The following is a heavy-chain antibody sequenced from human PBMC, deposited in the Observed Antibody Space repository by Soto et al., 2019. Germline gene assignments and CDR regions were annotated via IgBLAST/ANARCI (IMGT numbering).Heavy chain of an antibody. CDR2: INPNSGGT. CDR3: ARSTLGSYRGLGH. V-gene: IGHV1-2*02. D-gene: IGHD3-16*01. CDR1: GYTFTGYY. J-gene: IGHJ4*02. Sequence: GASVKVSCKASGYTFTGYYMHWVRQAPGQGLEWMGWINPNSGGTNYAQKFQGRVTMTRDTSISTAYMELSRLRSDDTAVYYCARSTLGSYRGLGHWGQGTLVTVSS.